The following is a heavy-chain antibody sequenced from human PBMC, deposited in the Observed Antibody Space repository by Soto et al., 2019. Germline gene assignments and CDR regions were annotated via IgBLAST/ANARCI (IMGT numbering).Heavy chain of an antibody. CDR1: GFTFSSYA. Sequence: QVQLVESGGGVVQPGRSLRLSCAASGFTFSSYAMHWVRQAPGKVLEWVAVISYDGSNKYYADSVKGRFTISRDNSKNTLYLQMNSLRAEDTAVYYCARAQDGYNDYFDYWGQGTLVTVSS. V-gene: IGHV3-30-3*01. J-gene: IGHJ4*02. D-gene: IGHD5-12*01. CDR2: ISYDGSNK. CDR3: ARAQDGYNDYFDY.